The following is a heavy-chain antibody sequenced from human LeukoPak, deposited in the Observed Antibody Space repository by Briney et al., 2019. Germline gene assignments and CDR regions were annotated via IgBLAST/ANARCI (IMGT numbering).Heavy chain of an antibody. CDR3: ARGGCGGDCYSGFGF. J-gene: IGHJ4*02. CDR1: GFTVSTNY. CDR2: IYGGGTI. Sequence: PGGSLRLSCVASGFTVSTNYMSWVRQAPGKGLEWVAIIYGGGTIFFADSVKDRFTISRDNSKNTVYLQMNSLRADDTAIYYCARGGCGGDCYSGFGFLGPGTLGTGSS. V-gene: IGHV3-53*01. D-gene: IGHD2-21*02.